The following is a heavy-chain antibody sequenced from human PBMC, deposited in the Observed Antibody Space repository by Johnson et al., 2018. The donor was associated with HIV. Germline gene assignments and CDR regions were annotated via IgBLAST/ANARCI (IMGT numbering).Heavy chain of an antibody. D-gene: IGHD1-1*01. CDR1: GFTVSSNY. Sequence: MQLVESGGGVVQPGRSLRLSCAASGFTVSSNYMSWVRQAPGKGLEWVSVIYSGGSTYYADSVTGRFTLSRDSSKNTLYLQMNSLRAEDTAVYYCARPQGTGDAFDIWGQGTMVTVSS. J-gene: IGHJ3*02. CDR3: ARPQGTGDAFDI. CDR2: IYSGGST. V-gene: IGHV3-66*02.